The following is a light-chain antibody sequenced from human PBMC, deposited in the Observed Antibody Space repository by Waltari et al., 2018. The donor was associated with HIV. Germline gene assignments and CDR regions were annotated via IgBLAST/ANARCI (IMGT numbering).Light chain of an antibody. CDR1: QSVRSSN. J-gene: IGKJ1*01. CDR2: GAS. CDR3: QQYGSSRRWT. V-gene: IGKV3-20*01. Sequence: EIVVTQSPGTLSLSPGERATLSCRASQSVRSSNLAWYQQKPGQAPRRLIYGASNRATGSPDRFSGSGSGTDSTLTISRLEPEDFAVYYCQQYGSSRRWTFGQGTKVEIK.